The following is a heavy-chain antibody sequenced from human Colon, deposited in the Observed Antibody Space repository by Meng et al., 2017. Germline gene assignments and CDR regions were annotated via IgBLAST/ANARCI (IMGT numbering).Heavy chain of an antibody. CDR2: IYPGDSDT. J-gene: IGHJ4*02. V-gene: IGHV5-51*01. D-gene: IGHD4-17*01. CDR3: ARQPPDYGDYDPYFDY. CDR1: GYSFSKFW. Sequence: GGSLRLSCKGSGYSFSKFWIGWVRQMPGKGLEWMGIIYPGDSDTRYSPSFQGQVTISADKSITTAYLQWSSLKASDTAMYYCARQPPDYGDYDPYFDYWGQGTLVTGAS.